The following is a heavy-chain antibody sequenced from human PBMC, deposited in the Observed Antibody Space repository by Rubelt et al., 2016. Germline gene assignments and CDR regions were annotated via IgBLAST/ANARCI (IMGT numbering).Heavy chain of an antibody. CDR2: INPSGGST. J-gene: IGHJ5*02. D-gene: IGHD3-3*01. V-gene: IGHV1-46*01. Sequence: QVQLVQSGAEVKKPGASVKVSCKASGYTFTSYYMHWVRQAPGQGLEWMGIINPSGGSTSYAQKFQGRVTMTRDTFTSTVYMGLSSLRSEDTAVYYCARSPRYDFEDNWFDPWGQGTLATVSS. CDR3: ARSPRYDFEDNWFDP. CDR1: GYTFTSYY.